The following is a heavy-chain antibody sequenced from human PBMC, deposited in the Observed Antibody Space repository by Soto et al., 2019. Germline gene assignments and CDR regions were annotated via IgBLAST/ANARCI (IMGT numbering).Heavy chain of an antibody. Sequence: PSETLSLTCTVSGGSISSYYWSWIRQPPGKGLEWIGYIYCSGSTNYNPSLKSRVAISVDTSKNQFSLKLSSVTAADTAVYYCAPVNIVVLPAAISDWFDPWGQGTLVTVSS. CDR1: GGSISSYY. J-gene: IGHJ5*02. CDR3: APVNIVVLPAAISDWFDP. V-gene: IGHV4-59*01. CDR2: IYCSGST. D-gene: IGHD2-2*02.